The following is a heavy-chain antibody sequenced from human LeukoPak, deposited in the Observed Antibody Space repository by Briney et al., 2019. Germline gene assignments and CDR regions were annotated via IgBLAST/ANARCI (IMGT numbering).Heavy chain of an antibody. J-gene: IGHJ3*02. CDR2: ISWNSDTI. Sequence: GGSLRLSCATSGFTFDDFAMHWVRQAPGKGLEWVSHISWNSDTITYADSAKGRFTISRDNAKNSLYLQISSLRDEDTAFYYCAKDIDSAGYGAFEIWGQGTAVTVSS. V-gene: IGHV3-9*01. CDR3: AKDIDSAGYGAFEI. CDR1: GFTFDDFA. D-gene: IGHD3-22*01.